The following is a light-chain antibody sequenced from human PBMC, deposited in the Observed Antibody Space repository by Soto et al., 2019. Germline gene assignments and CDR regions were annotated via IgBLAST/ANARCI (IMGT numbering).Light chain of an antibody. CDR1: SSDVGGYNY. V-gene: IGLV2-8*01. J-gene: IGLJ2*01. Sequence: QSALTQPPSASGSPGQSVTISCTGTSSDVGGYNYVSWYQQHPGKAPKLMIYEVSKRPSGVPDRFSASKPGNTASLAVSGLQAEDEDDYHGRSYAGSTLVVFGGGTTLTV. CDR2: EVS. CDR3: RSYAGSTLVV.